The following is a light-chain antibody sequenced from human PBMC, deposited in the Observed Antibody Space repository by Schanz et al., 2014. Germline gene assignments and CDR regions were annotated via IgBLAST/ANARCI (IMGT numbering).Light chain of an antibody. Sequence: DIQMTQSPSSVTASVGDRVTITCRASQDIAIWLAWYQQSPGKAPKLLISAASGLQSGVPSRFSGSGSGTDFTLTISCLQSEDFATYYCQQYYSFPPTFGQGTKVEIK. CDR3: QQYYSFPPT. J-gene: IGKJ1*01. V-gene: IGKV1-12*01. CDR1: QDIAIW. CDR2: AAS.